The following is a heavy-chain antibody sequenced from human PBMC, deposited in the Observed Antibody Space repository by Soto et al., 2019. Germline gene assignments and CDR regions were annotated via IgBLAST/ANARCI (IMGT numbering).Heavy chain of an antibody. D-gene: IGHD3-3*01. Sequence: SETLSLTCTVSGGSISSSSYYWGWIRQPPGKGLEWIGSIYYSGSTYYNPSLKSRVTISVDTSKNQFSLKLSSVTAADTAVYYCARHVGFGVVPMGVDYYYYYGMDVWGQGTTVTVS. CDR2: IYYSGST. CDR1: GGSISSSSYY. V-gene: IGHV4-39*01. J-gene: IGHJ6*02. CDR3: ARHVGFGVVPMGVDYYYYYGMDV.